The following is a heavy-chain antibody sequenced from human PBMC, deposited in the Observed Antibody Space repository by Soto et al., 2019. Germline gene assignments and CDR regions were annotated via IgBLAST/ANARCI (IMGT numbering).Heavy chain of an antibody. CDR1: GGSISSGGYY. CDR3: ARGVTMVRGVIHTPYFDY. Sequence: QVQLQESGPGLVKPSQTLSLTCTVSGGSISSGGYYWSWIRQHPGKGLEWIGYIYYSGSTYYNPSLRSRGTISVDTSKNQFSLKLSSVTAADTALYYCARGVTMVRGVIHTPYFDYWGPGTLVTVSS. CDR2: IYYSGST. J-gene: IGHJ4*02. D-gene: IGHD3-10*01. V-gene: IGHV4-31*03.